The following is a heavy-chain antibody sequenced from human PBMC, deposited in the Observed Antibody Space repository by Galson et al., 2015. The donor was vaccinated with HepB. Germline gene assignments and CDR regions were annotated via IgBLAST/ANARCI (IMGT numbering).Heavy chain of an antibody. Sequence: SLRLSCAASGFTFDTYDMTWVRQAPGKGLEWVSSITGSDGNTYYGDSVKGRFTISSDNSKSTLYLQMNSLRVDDTAIYYCGNSEWDPEEYWGQGIRVTVPS. CDR3: GNSEWDPEEY. CDR1: GFTFDTYD. D-gene: IGHD1-26*01. CDR2: ITGSDGNT. J-gene: IGHJ4*02. V-gene: IGHV3-23*01.